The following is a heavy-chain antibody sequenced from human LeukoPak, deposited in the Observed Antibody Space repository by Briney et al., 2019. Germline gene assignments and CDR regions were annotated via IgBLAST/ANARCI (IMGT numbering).Heavy chain of an antibody. CDR2: INPNSGGT. D-gene: IGHD2-2*01. J-gene: IGHJ6*03. Sequence: VASVKVSCKASGYNFTGYYMHWVRQAPGQGLEWMGWINPNSGGTNYAQKFQGRVTMTRDTSISTAYMELSRLRSDDTAVYYCARGRDQLLSIYYYYMDVWGKGTTVTVSS. CDR3: ARGRDQLLSIYYYYMDV. CDR1: GYNFTGYY. V-gene: IGHV1-2*02.